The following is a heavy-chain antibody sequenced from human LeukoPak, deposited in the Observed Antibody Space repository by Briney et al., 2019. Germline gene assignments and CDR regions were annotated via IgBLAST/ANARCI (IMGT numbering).Heavy chain of an antibody. D-gene: IGHD3/OR15-3a*01. CDR3: ARALRDLTA. J-gene: IGHJ4*02. Sequence: PGGSLRLSCAASGFTFSSYGMHWVRQAPGKGLEWLSYISESGDTIYHADSVKGRFTISRDNGRSSLYLQMNSLRAEDTAVYYCARALRDLTAWGQGTQVTISS. V-gene: IGHV3-48*04. CDR2: ISESGDTI. CDR1: GFTFSSYG.